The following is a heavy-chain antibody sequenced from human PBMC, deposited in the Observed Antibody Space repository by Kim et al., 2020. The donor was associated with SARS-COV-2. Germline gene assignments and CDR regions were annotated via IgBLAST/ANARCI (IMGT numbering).Heavy chain of an antibody. V-gene: IGHV3-49*03. J-gene: IGHJ4*02. Sequence: GGSLRLSCTASGFTFGDYAMSWFRQAPGKGLEWVGFIRSKAYGGTTEYAASVKGRFTISGDDSKSIAYLQMNSLKTEDTAVYYCTRAYIEFYTIVQGVTGYYFDYWGQGTLVTVSS. D-gene: IGHD3-10*01. CDR2: IRSKAYGGTT. CDR3: TRAYIEFYTIVQGVTGYYFDY. CDR1: GFTFGDYA.